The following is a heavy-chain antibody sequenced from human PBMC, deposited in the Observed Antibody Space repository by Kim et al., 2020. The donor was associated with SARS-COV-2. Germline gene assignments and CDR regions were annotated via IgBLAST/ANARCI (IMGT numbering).Heavy chain of an antibody. V-gene: IGHV1-46*01. J-gene: IGHJ4*02. Sequence: EQKFQSRVTMTRDTSTSTVYMELSSLRSEDTAVYYCARPSYGGNLWYFDYWGQGTLVTVSS. D-gene: IGHD4-17*01. CDR3: ARPSYGGNLWYFDY.